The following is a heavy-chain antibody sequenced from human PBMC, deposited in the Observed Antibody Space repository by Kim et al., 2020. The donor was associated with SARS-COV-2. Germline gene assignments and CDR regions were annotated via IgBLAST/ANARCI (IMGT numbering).Heavy chain of an antibody. D-gene: IGHD2-2*01. Sequence: LSLTCAASGFTFSNYWMGWVRQAPGKGLEWLANIKQDGSEKYYVDSVKGRFTISRDNAKNSLYLRMNSLRAEDTAVYYCARDYIVPGAMPIRYWGQGTLVTVSS. CDR2: IKQDGSEK. CDR3: ARDYIVPGAMPIRY. CDR1: GFTFSNYW. V-gene: IGHV3-7*01. J-gene: IGHJ4*02.